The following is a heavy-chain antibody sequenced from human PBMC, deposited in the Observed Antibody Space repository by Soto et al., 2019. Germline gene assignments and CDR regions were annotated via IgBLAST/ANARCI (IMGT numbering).Heavy chain of an antibody. CDR1: GYPFTGYY. CDR2: INPNSGGT. J-gene: IGHJ6*01. V-gene: IGHV1-2*02. CDR3: ASPRTTVTTVYYYYYGMDV. Sequence: GSVKVCCKASGYPFTGYYMHLVRQAPGQGLEWMGWINPNSGGTNYAQKFQGRVTMTRDTSISTAYMELSRLRSDDTAVYYCASPRTTVTTVYYYYYGMDVWGQGTTVTVSS. D-gene: IGHD4-4*01.